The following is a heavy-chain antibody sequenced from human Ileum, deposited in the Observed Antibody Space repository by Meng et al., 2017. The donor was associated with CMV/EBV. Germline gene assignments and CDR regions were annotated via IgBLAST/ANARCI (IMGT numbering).Heavy chain of an antibody. CDR3: ARDIDEISGH. CDR1: GFSVSSSTYY. Sequence: SETLSLTCDVSGFSVSSSTYYWAWIRQSPGKGLEWIGSMYHSGKTYYNASLTSRVTISIDTSTMQFSLKLRSVTAADTAVYYCARDIDEISGHWGQGRLVTVSS. J-gene: IGHJ4*02. CDR2: MYHSGKT. D-gene: IGHD2-15*01. V-gene: IGHV4-39*07.